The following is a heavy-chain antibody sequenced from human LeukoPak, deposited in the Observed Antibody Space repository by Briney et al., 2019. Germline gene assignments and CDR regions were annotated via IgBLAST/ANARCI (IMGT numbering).Heavy chain of an antibody. J-gene: IGHJ4*02. Sequence: SEALSLTCTVSGGSISSSSYYWGWIRQPPGKGLEWIGSIYYSGSTYYNPSLKSRVTISVDTSKNQFSLKLTSVTAADTAVYYCARRLAGTEDYWGQGTLVTVSS. D-gene: IGHD6-13*01. CDR3: ARRLAGTEDY. V-gene: IGHV4-39*01. CDR2: IYYSGST. CDR1: GGSISSSSYY.